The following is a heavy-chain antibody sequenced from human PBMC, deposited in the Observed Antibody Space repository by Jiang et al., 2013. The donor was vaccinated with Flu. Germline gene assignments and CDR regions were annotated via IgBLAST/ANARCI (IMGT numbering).Heavy chain of an antibody. CDR1: GFTFRSYG. J-gene: IGHJ4*02. Sequence: VQLVESGGGVVQPGRSLRLSCAASGFTFRSYGMHWVRQAPGKGLEWVANIWSDGIDKYYADSVKGRFTISRDNSKKTVYLQMNSLRVEDTAVYYCARDPSGYSFDYWGQGTLVTVSA. CDR3: ARDPSGYSFDY. CDR2: IWSDGIDK. D-gene: IGHD5-18*01. V-gene: IGHV3-33*01.